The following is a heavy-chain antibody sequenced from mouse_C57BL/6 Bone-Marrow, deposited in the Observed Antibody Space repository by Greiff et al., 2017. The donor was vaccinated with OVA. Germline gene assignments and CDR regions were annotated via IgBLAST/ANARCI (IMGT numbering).Heavy chain of an antibody. CDR2: IDPEDGDT. V-gene: IGHV14-1*01. J-gene: IGHJ1*03. CDR1: GFNITDYY. Sequence: EVHLVESGAELVRPGDSVKLSCTASGFNITDYYMHWVKQRPEQGLEWIGRIDPEDGDTEYAPQFQGKATMTADTSSNTAYLQLSSLTSEDTAVYYCTTVSTTVVDWYFDVWGTGTMVTVSS. CDR3: TTVSTTVVDWYFDV. D-gene: IGHD1-1*01.